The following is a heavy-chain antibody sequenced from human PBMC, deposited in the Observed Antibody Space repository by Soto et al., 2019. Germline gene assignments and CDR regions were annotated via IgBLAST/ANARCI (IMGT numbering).Heavy chain of an antibody. D-gene: IGHD6-13*01. J-gene: IGHJ5*02. V-gene: IGHV4-61*01. CDR2: IYYSGST. CDR1: GGSVSSGSYY. CDR3: ARGGASSSWDEANWFEP. Sequence: PSETLSLTCTVSGGSVSSGSYYWSWIRQPPGKGLEWIGYIYYSGSTNYNPSLKSRVTISVDTSKNQFSLKLSSVTAADTAVYYCARGGASSSWDEANWFEPWGQGTLVT.